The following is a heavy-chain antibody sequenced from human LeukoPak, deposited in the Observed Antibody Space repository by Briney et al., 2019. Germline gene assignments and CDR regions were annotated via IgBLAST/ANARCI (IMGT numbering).Heavy chain of an antibody. CDR2: IINGGGST. D-gene: IGHD4-23*01. V-gene: IGHV3-23*01. Sequence: GGSLRLSCAASGFTFSSYAMSWVRQAPGKGLEWVSAIINGGGSTYYADSVKGRFTISRDNSKNTLYLQMNSLRVEDTAVYYCARTTVESGRYDAFDIWGQGTLVSVSS. CDR3: ARTTVESGRYDAFDI. CDR1: GFTFSSYA. J-gene: IGHJ3*02.